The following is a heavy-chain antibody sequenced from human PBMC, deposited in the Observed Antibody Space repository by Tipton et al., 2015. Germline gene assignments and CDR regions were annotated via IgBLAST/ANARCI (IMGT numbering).Heavy chain of an antibody. J-gene: IGHJ4*02. CDR2: IDYSGNT. CDR1: GGSISSGGYY. Sequence: TLSLTCTVSGGSISSGGYYWSWIRQHPGKGLEWIGYIDYSGNTYYNPSLKSRVSISVDTSKNQFSLKLISVTAADTAVYYCARDSTGVTPLDSWGQGTLVTVSS. V-gene: IGHV4-31*03. CDR3: ARDSTGVTPLDS. D-gene: IGHD2-2*01.